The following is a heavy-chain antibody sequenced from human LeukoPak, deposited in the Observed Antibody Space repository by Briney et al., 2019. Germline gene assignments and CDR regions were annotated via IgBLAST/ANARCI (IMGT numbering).Heavy chain of an antibody. J-gene: IGHJ2*01. CDR2: IIPIFGTA. CDR1: GGTFSSYA. CDR3: ARVNVVVPAAMRGWYFDL. D-gene: IGHD2-2*01. Sequence: ASVKVSCKAPGGTFSSYAISWVRQAPGQGLEWMGGIIPIFGTANYARKFQGRVTITADESTSTAYMELSSLRSEDTAVYYCARVNVVVPAAMRGWYFDLWGRGTLVTVSS. V-gene: IGHV1-69*01.